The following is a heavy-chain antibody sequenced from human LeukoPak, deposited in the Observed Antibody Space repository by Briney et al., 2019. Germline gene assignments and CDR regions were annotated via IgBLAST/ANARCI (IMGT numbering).Heavy chain of an antibody. J-gene: IGHJ6*03. CDR1: GGSISSSSYY. D-gene: IGHD6-13*01. V-gene: IGHV4-39*01. Sequence: PSETLSLTCTVSGGSISSSSYYWGWIRQPPGKGLEWIGSIYYSGSTYYNPSLKSRVTISVDTSKNQFSLKLSSVTAADTAVYYCARPIAAAGTGYYMDVWGKGTTVTVSS. CDR3: ARPIAAAGTGYYMDV. CDR2: IYYSGST.